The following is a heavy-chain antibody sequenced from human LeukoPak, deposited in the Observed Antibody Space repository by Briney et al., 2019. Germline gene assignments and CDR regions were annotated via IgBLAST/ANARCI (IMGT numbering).Heavy chain of an antibody. Sequence: SVKVSCKASGGTFSSYAISWVRQAPGQGLEWMGGIIPIFGTANYAQKFQGRVTITADESTSTAYMELSSLRSEDTAVYYCARDPFRGMATIIGEDYYYYGMDVWGQGTTVTVSS. V-gene: IGHV1-69*13. CDR1: GGTFSSYA. J-gene: IGHJ6*02. D-gene: IGHD5-24*01. CDR3: ARDPFRGMATIIGEDYYYYGMDV. CDR2: IIPIFGTA.